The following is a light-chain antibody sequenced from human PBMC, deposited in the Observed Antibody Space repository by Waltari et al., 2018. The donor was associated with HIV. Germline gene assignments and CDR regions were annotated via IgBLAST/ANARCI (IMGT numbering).Light chain of an antibody. CDR3: SSYTPTSTVV. V-gene: IGLV2-14*01. J-gene: IGLJ2*01. CDR1: NSDVGGSNY. Sequence: QSALTQPASVSGSPGQSITISCIGTNSDVGGSNYVPWYQQHPGKAPKLLIYEVTNRPSGISNRFSGSKSGNTASLTISGLQAEDEADYYCSSYTPTSTVVFGGGTKLTVL. CDR2: EVT.